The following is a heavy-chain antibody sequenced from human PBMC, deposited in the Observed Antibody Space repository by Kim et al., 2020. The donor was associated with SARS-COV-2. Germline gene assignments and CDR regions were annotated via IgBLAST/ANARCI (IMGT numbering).Heavy chain of an antibody. V-gene: IGHV4-59*01. CDR3: ARGRGYSYGYSGNWYY. CDR2: IYYSGST. D-gene: IGHD5-18*01. CDR1: GGSISSYY. J-gene: IGHJ4*02. Sequence: SETLSLTCTVSGGSISSYYWSWIRQPPGKGLEWIGYIYYSGSTNYNPSLKSRVTISVDTSKNQFSLKLSSVTAADTAVYYCARGRGYSYGYSGNWYYWGQGTLVTVSS.